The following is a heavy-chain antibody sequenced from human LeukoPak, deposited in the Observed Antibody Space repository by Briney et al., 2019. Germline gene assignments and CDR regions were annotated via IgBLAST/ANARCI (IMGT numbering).Heavy chain of an antibody. CDR1: GGSFSGYY. J-gene: IGHJ5*02. Sequence: PSETLALPCAVYGGSFSGYYWSWIRQPPGKGLEWIGEINHSGSTNYNPSIKSRVTISVGTSKNQFSLNLTSVTAADTAVYYCARLYIGGYSRSTNYNWFDPGGQGTLVTVSS. D-gene: IGHD6-13*01. CDR2: INHSGST. V-gene: IGHV4-34*01. CDR3: ARLYIGGYSRSTNYNWFDP.